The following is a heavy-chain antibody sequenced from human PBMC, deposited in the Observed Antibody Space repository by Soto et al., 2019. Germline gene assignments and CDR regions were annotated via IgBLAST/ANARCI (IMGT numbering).Heavy chain of an antibody. CDR1: GGAISSYY. D-gene: IGHD2-15*01. J-gene: IGHJ4*02. CDR2: IYYSGST. Sequence: QVQLQESGPGLVKPSETLSLTCTVSGGAISSYYWSWIRQPPGQGLEWIGYIYYSGSTNYHPSLRSRVTISVDTSKNQFSLKLSSVTAADTAVYYCARGGGIYCSGGSCYSFDYWGQGTLVTVSS. CDR3: ARGGGIYCSGGSCYSFDY. V-gene: IGHV4-59*01.